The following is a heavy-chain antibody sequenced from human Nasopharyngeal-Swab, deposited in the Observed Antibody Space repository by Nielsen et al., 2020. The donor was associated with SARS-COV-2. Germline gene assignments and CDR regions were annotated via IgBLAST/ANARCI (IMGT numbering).Heavy chain of an antibody. D-gene: IGHD5-12*01. CDR3: ARGYPFDY. V-gene: IGHV3-48*01. Sequence: GESLKISCAASGFTFSSYSMNWVRQAPGKGLEWVSYISSSSSTIYYADSVKGRFTISRDNSKNTLYLQMNSLRAEDTAVYYCARGYPFDYWGQGTLVTVSS. CDR1: GFTFSSYS. CDR2: ISSSSSTI. J-gene: IGHJ4*02.